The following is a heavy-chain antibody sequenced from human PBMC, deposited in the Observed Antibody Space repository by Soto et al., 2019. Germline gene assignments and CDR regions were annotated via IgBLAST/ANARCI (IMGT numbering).Heavy chain of an antibody. V-gene: IGHV4-61*01. CDR3: ASFLGGYREYWFDP. Sequence: SLSLTCSVAGGPVGSGSKSWSWMRQPPGKGLEWIGYIYYSGSTNYNPSLKSRVTISVDTSKNQFSLKLSSVTAADTAVYYCASFLGGYREYWFDPWGQGTLVTVSS. D-gene: IGHD3-16*01. CDR1: GGPVGSGSKS. CDR2: IYYSGST. J-gene: IGHJ5*02.